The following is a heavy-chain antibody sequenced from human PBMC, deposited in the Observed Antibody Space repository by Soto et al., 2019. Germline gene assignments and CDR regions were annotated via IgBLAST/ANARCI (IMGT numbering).Heavy chain of an antibody. Sequence: QITLKESGPTLVNPTQTLTLTCTFSGFSLFTSGVGVGWIRQPPGKALEWLALIYWDDDKRYSPSLKSRVTITKDPSKKQVFLTMTNMDPVDTATYYCAHVPVGDYYFDFWGQGTLVTVSS. CDR1: GFSLFTSGVG. D-gene: IGHD2-2*01. CDR2: IYWDDDK. V-gene: IGHV2-5*02. J-gene: IGHJ4*02. CDR3: AHVPVGDYYFDF.